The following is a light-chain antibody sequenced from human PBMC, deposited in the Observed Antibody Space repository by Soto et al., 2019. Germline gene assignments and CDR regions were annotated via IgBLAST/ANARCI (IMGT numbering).Light chain of an antibody. CDR3: QQRSTPIT. Sequence: LSLSPGERATLSCRASQSVSSYLAWYQQKPGQAPRLLIYDASNRATGIPARFSGSGSGADFTLTISSLEPEDFAVYYCQQRSTPITFGQGTRLEIK. CDR1: QSVSSY. CDR2: DAS. V-gene: IGKV3-11*01. J-gene: IGKJ5*01.